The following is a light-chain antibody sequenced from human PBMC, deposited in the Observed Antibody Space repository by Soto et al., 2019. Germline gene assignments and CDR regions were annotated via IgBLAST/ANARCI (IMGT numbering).Light chain of an antibody. J-gene: IGKJ3*01. CDR3: QHYSNWPPT. V-gene: IGKV3-15*01. CDR2: YAS. Sequence: EVVMTQSPATLSVSPGERVTLSCRASESVHRNLAWYQQKPGQGPSLLIYYASTRATGVPDRFTGSGSGTEFTLTTSSLHSEDFGVYHCQHYSNWPPTFGPGTKVEIK. CDR1: ESVHRN.